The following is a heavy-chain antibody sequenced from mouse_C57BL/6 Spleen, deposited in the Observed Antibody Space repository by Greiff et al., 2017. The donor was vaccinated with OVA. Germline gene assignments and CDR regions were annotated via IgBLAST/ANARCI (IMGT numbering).Heavy chain of an antibody. CDR1: GYAFSSYW. CDR2: IYPGDGDT. Sequence: VQLQQSGAELVKPGASVKISCKASGYAFSSYWMNWVKQRPGTGLEWIGQIYPGDGDTNYNGKFKGKATLTADKSSSTAYMQLSSLTSEDSAVYFCARGDYGSSYRAFAYWGQGTLVTVSA. CDR3: ARGDYGSSYRAFAY. D-gene: IGHD1-1*01. V-gene: IGHV1-80*01. J-gene: IGHJ3*01.